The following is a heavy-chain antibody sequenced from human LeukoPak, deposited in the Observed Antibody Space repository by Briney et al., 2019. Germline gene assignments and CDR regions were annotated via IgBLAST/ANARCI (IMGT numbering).Heavy chain of an antibody. CDR2: ISGSGSNT. CDR3: AKGTYDSRGHFDY. J-gene: IGHJ4*02. Sequence: GGSLRLSCAASGFTFSNYAMTWVRQAPGKGLEWVSGISGSGSNTYYADSVKGRFTISRDNSKNTLYLQMNSLRAEDTAAYYCAKGTYDSRGHFDYWGQGTLVSVSS. D-gene: IGHD3-22*01. CDR1: GFTFSNYA. V-gene: IGHV3-23*01.